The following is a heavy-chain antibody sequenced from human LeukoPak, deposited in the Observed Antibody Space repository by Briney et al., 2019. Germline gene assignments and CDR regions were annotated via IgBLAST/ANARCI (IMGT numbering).Heavy chain of an antibody. V-gene: IGHV3-23*01. D-gene: IGHD1-26*01. Sequence: GASLRLSCATSGFTFSSYAMSWVRQAPGKGLEWVSAISGSGGSTYYADSVKGRFTISRDNSKNTLYLQMNSLRAEDTAVYYCAKDFGGSHPYYFDYWGQGTLVTVSS. J-gene: IGHJ4*02. CDR3: AKDFGGSHPYYFDY. CDR2: ISGSGGST. CDR1: GFTFSSYA.